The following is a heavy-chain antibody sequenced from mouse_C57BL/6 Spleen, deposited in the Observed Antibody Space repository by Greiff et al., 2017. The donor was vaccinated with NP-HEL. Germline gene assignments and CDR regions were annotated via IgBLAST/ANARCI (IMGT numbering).Heavy chain of an antibody. CDR3: TTLSQENY. CDR1: GFNIKDDY. J-gene: IGHJ2*01. CDR2: IDPENGAT. Sequence: VQLQQSGAELVRPGASVKLSCTASGFNIKDDYMHWVKQRPEQGLEWIGWIDPENGATEYASTFQGKATITADTSSNTAYLQLSSLTSEDTAVYYCTTLSQENYWGQGTTLTVSS. V-gene: IGHV14-4*01.